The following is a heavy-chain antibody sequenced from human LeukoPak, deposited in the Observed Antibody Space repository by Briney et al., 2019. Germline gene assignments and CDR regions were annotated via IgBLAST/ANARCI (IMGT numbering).Heavy chain of an antibody. D-gene: IGHD6-13*01. J-gene: IGHJ2*01. CDR1: GGSISNYY. Sequence: SETLSLTCTVSGGSISNYYWSWIRQPAGKGLEWIGRIYTSGSTNYNPSLKSRVTMSVDTSKNQFSLNLSSVTAADTAVYYCARGDSSSWVRYFDLWGRGTLVTVSS. CDR2: IYTSGST. V-gene: IGHV4-4*07. CDR3: ARGDSSSWVRYFDL.